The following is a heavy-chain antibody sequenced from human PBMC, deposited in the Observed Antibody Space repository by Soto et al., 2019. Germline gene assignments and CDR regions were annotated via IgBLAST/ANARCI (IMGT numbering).Heavy chain of an antibody. D-gene: IGHD5-12*01. J-gene: IGHJ6*02. V-gene: IGHV3-53*01. CDR2: IYSGGNT. Sequence: GGSLRLSCAASGFTVSSTYMSWVRQAPGEGLEWVSVIYSGGNTYYGDSVKGQFSISRDNSKNTLYLQMNSLRAEDTAVYYCARIPRRDGYNLYGMDVWGQGTTVTVSS. CDR3: ARIPRRDGYNLYGMDV. CDR1: GFTVSSTY.